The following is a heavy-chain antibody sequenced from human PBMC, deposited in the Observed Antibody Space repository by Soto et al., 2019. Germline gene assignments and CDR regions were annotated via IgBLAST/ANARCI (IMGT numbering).Heavy chain of an antibody. CDR2: INHSGST. CDR1: GGSFSGYY. Sequence: ETLSLTCAVYGGSFSGYYWSWIRQPPGKGLEWIGEINHSGSTNYNPSLKSRVTISVDTSKNQFSLKLSSVTAADTAVYYCARRSYGDYVGLAFDIWGQGTMVT. V-gene: IGHV4-34*01. CDR3: ARRSYGDYVGLAFDI. D-gene: IGHD4-17*01. J-gene: IGHJ3*02.